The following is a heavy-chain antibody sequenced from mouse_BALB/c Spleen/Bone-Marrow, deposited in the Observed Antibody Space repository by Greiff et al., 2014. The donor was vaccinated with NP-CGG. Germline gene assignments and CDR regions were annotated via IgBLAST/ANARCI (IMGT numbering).Heavy chain of an antibody. CDR2: INPYNDGT. D-gene: IGHD1-1*01. V-gene: IGHV1-14*01. J-gene: IGHJ2*01. CDR1: GYTFTSYV. Sequence: VQLQQPGPELVKPGASVKMYCKASGYTFTSYVMHWMKQKPGQGLEWIGYINPYNDGTKYNETFKGKATLTSDKSSSTAYMDLSSLTSGDSAVYFCARSEYFGSSYDYWGQGTTLTVSS. CDR3: ARSEYFGSSYDY.